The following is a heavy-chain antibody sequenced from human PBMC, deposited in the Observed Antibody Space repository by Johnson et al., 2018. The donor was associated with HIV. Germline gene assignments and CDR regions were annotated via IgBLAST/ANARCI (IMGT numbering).Heavy chain of an antibody. V-gene: IGHV3-30*02. CDR3: AKSGSYYDSSAYQYAFDI. J-gene: IGHJ3*02. Sequence: VQLVESRGGVVHPGGSLRLSCAASGFTFSSYGMHWVRQAPGKGLEWVSFIRYDGSDKYYADSVKGRLTISRDNSKNTLYLQMNSLRPEDTAVYYCAKSGSYYDSSAYQYAFDIWCQGTMVTVSS. CDR1: GFTFSSYG. CDR2: IRYDGSDK. D-gene: IGHD3-22*01.